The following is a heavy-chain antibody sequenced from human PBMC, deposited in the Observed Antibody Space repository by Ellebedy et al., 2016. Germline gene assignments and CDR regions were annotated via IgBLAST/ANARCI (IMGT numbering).Heavy chain of an antibody. Sequence: GESLKISXEASGFTRMSSWTTWVRQAPGKGLEWVARIKEDGSEQYVADVVKGRFTISRDSTRNSFHLQVHSLRVEDTGVYYCAKAPPLYGSGTNGDYYMDVWGKGTTVSVSS. CDR1: GFTRMSSW. CDR3: AKAPPLYGSGTNGDYYMDV. D-gene: IGHD3-10*01. V-gene: IGHV3-7*02. J-gene: IGHJ6*03. CDR2: IKEDGSEQ.